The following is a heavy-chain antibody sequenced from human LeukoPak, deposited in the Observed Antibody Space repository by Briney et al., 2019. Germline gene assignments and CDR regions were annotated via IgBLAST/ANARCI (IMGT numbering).Heavy chain of an antibody. D-gene: IGHD3-10*01. Sequence: SETLSLTCTVSHGSINSYYWSWIRQPPGKGLEWIGHIYYSESTYYNPSLKSRVTISVDTSKNQFSLKLSSVTAADTAVYHCARVKWFGYGMDVWGQGTTVTVSS. CDR2: IYYSEST. CDR3: ARVKWFGYGMDV. CDR1: HGSINSYY. J-gene: IGHJ6*02. V-gene: IGHV4-59*08.